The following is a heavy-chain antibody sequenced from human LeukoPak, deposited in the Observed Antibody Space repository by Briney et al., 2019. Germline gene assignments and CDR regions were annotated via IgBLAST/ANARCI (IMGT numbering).Heavy chain of an antibody. J-gene: IGHJ4*02. D-gene: IGHD2-2*01. Sequence: SETLSLTCTVSGGSISSYYWSWIRQPPGKGLEWIGYIYYSGSTNYNPSLKSRVTISVDTSKNQFSLNLSSVTAADTAVYYCARIYCSSTNCYDYWGQGTLVTVSS. CDR3: ARIYCSSTNCYDY. CDR1: GGSISSYY. CDR2: IYYSGST. V-gene: IGHV4-59*01.